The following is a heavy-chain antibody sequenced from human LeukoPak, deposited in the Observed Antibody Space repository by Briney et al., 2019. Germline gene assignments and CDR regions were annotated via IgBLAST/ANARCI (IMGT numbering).Heavy chain of an antibody. D-gene: IGHD3-10*01. J-gene: IGHJ6*03. V-gene: IGHV3-23*01. CDR2: ISGSGDST. CDR3: ANHRNRGSGSYIYYYMDV. CDR1: GFTFSNYA. Sequence: PGGSLRLSCAASGFTFSNYAMSWVRQAPGKGLEWVSAISGSGDSTYYADSVKGRFTISRDNSKNTLYLQMNSLRAEDTAVYYCANHRNRGSGSYIYYYMDVWGKGTTVTVSS.